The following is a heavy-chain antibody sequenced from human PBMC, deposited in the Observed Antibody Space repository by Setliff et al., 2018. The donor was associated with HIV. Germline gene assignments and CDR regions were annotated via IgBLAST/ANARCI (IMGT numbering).Heavy chain of an antibody. CDR1: DGSTSSYY. V-gene: IGHV4-4*07. J-gene: IGHJ4*02. D-gene: IGHD6-13*01. Sequence: SETLSLTCTVSDGSTSSYYWNWFRQPAGKGLEWIGRIYSSGTTIYNPSLKSRVAMSVDTSKNQFSLELSSVTAADTATYYCARDQGSTWFWDYFDYWGQGTLVTVSS. CDR2: IYSSGTT. CDR3: ARDQGSTWFWDYFDY.